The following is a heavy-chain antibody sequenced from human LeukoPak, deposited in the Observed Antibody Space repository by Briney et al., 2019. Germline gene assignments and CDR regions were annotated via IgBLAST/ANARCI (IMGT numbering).Heavy chain of an antibody. CDR3: AMSEGCGGDCYSAFDI. CDR2: IKEDASEK. J-gene: IGHJ3*02. Sequence: PWGSLRLSCVASGFTFSRYWMSWVRQAPGKGLEWVANIKEDASEKYYVDSVKGRFTISRDNAKNSLYLQMNSLRAEDTAVYYCAMSEGCGGDCYSAFDIWGQGTMVTVSS. D-gene: IGHD2-21*02. CDR1: GFTFSRYW. V-gene: IGHV3-7*03.